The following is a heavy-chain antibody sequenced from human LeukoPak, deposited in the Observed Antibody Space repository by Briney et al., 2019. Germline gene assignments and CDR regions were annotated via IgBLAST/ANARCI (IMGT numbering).Heavy chain of an antibody. CDR3: ARGGPFTAPTPTPRASDY. CDR1: GFTVSSTY. D-gene: IGHD2-15*01. CDR2: IFSGGSP. J-gene: IGHJ4*02. V-gene: IGHV3-66*01. Sequence: PGGSLRLSCAVSGFTVSSTYMSWVRQAPGKGLEWVSVIFSGGSPYYADSVKGRFIISRDTSKHTVYLQMNSLRAEDTAVYHCARGGPFTAPTPTPRASDYWGQGILVTVSS.